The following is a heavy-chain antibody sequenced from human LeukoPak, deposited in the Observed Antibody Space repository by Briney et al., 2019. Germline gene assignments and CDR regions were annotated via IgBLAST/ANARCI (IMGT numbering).Heavy chain of an antibody. D-gene: IGHD3-10*01. CDR2: IYYTGST. Sequence: RPSETLSLTCTGSGGSISSHYLTWIRQPPGKGLEWIGFIYYTGSTNYNPSLKSRVTISVDTSKDQFSLKLSSVTAADTAVYYCAREQITMVRGVIRRDAFDIWGQGTMVTVSS. J-gene: IGHJ3*02. V-gene: IGHV4-59*11. CDR3: AREQITMVRGVIRRDAFDI. CDR1: GGSISSHY.